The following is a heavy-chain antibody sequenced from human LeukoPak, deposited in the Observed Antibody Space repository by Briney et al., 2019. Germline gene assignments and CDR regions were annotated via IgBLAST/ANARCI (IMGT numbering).Heavy chain of an antibody. CDR3: VKDRCDGTTCPEV. CDR1: GFSFSTYA. CDR2: ISKSGDNT. V-gene: IGHV3-23*01. D-gene: IGHD2-2*01. Sequence: PGGSLRLSCAASGFSFSTYAMTWVRQAPGEGLEWVSGISKSGDNTYYTDSVKGRFTISRDNSRNTLHLQMSSLRPEDTALYYCVKDRCDGTTCPEVWGQGTLVTVSS. J-gene: IGHJ4*02.